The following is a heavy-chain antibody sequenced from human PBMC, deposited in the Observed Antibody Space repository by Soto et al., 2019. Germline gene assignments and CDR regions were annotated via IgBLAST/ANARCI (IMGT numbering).Heavy chain of an antibody. D-gene: IGHD2-2*01. CDR2: MTPHSGKT. CDR3: ARGWEVPAATFDS. V-gene: IGHV1-8*01. CDR1: GYTFTTYD. J-gene: IGHJ4*02. Sequence: ASVKGSCNGSGYTFTTYDISWVRQAPGQGLEWMGWMTPHSGKTGYAPKFQGRVTMTRDTSISTAYMELSSLRSEDTAVYFCARGWEVPAATFDSWGQGTLVTVSS.